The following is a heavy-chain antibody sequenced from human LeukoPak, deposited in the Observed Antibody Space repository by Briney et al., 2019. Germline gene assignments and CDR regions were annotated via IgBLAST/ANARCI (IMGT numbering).Heavy chain of an antibody. J-gene: IGHJ6*03. CDR1: GFTFSSYA. V-gene: IGHV3-23*01. CDR2: ISGSGGST. CDR3: AKIRTYYYDSSGYYLDYYYYYMDV. Sequence: GGSLRLSCAASGFTFSSYAMSWVRQAPGKGLEWVSAISGSGGSTYYADSVKGRFTISRDNSKNTLYLQMNSLRAEDTAVYYCAKIRTYYYDSSGYYLDYYYYYMDVWGKGTTVTVSS. D-gene: IGHD3-22*01.